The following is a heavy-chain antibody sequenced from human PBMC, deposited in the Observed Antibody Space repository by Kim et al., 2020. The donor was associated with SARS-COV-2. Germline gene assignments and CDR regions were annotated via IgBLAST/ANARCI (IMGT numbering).Heavy chain of an antibody. Sequence: GGSLRLSCAASGFTFSNYGMHWVRQAPGKGLEWVAIIWYDGSNKYHADSVKGRFIISRDNSKNTLYLQMNSLRAEDTAVYYCARGASGWDYFQDWGEGT. V-gene: IGHV3-33*01. CDR2: IWYDGSNK. J-gene: IGHJ1*01. CDR1: GFTFSNYG. D-gene: IGHD6-19*01. CDR3: ARGASGWDYFQD.